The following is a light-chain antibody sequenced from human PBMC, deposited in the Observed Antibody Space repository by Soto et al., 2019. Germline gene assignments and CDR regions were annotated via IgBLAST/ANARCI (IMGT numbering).Light chain of an antibody. CDR2: KAS. CDR3: QQYNSYPWT. J-gene: IGKJ1*01. V-gene: IGKV1-5*03. CDR1: QSISSW. Sequence: DIQMTQSPSTLSAFVGDRVTITCRASQSISSWLAWYQRKPGKAPKLLIYKASNLESGVPSRFSGSGSGTEFTLTISSLQPDDFATYYCQQYNSYPWTFGQGTKVEIK.